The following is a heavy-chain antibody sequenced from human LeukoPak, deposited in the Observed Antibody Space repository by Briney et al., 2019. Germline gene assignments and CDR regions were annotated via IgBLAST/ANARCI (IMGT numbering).Heavy chain of an antibody. Sequence: GGSLRLSCAASGFTFSSYAMHRVRQAPGKGLEWVAVISYDGSNKYYADSVKGRFTISRDNSKNTLYLQMNSLRAEDTAVYYCARDSRGSSLSFYFDYWGQGTLVTVSS. D-gene: IGHD6-13*01. CDR3: ARDSRGSSLSFYFDY. V-gene: IGHV3-30*04. CDR1: GFTFSSYA. CDR2: ISYDGSNK. J-gene: IGHJ4*02.